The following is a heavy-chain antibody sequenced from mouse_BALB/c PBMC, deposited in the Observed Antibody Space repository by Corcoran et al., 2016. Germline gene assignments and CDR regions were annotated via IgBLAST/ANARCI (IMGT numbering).Heavy chain of an antibody. D-gene: IGHD2-3*01. J-gene: IGHJ2*01. CDR1: GFNIKDTY. V-gene: IGHV14-3*02. CDR3: ARSDGYYLYYIDY. CDR2: IDPANGNT. Sequence: EVQLQQSGAELVKPGASVKLSCTASGFNIKDTYMHWVKQRPEQGLEWIGRIDPANGNTKYDPKFQGKATITADTSSNTAYLQLSSLTSEDTAFYYCARSDGYYLYYIDYWGQGTTLTVSS.